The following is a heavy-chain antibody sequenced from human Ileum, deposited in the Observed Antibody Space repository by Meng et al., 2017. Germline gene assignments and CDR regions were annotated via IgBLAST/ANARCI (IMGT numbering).Heavy chain of an antibody. CDR1: GYTFTTYC. V-gene: IGHV1-18*01. CDR2: MNTDKGNT. J-gene: IGHJ4*02. D-gene: IGHD1-1*01. CDR3: AREGAYNGGDY. Sequence: QVQRVQSGAEVKKPGASVKVSCKASGYTFTTYCINWVRQAPGQGLEWMGWMNTDKGNTNYAQKFQGRVTMTRDTSTSTAYMELRSLRSDDTAVYYCAREGAYNGGDYWGQGTLVTVSS.